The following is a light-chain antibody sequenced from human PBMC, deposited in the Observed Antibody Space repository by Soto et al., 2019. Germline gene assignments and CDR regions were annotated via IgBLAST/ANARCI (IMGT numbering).Light chain of an antibody. V-gene: IGKV3-15*01. Sequence: DIVVTQSPATLSASPGERVTLSCRASQFVSSRLAWYQRRPGQVPRLLIYDTSTRAPGISARFSGSGSGTEFTLTISILQSEDFAVYYCQEYIQLPPGMFGPGTTVDIK. CDR1: QFVSSR. CDR2: DTS. J-gene: IGKJ1*01. CDR3: QEYIQLPPGM.